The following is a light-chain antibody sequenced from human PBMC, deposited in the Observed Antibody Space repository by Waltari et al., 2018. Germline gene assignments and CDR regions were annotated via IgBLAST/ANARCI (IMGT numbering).Light chain of an antibody. J-gene: IGLJ3*02. CDR3: VLYMGSGIWV. CDR2: KIN. Sequence: QTVVTQEPSLSVSPGGTVTLTCALSSGSVSSTSYASWYQQTPGQAPRTPLYKINNRSSGVPDRFSGSMLGNKAALPITRAQAEDESDYYCVLYMGSGIWVFGGGTKLTVL. V-gene: IGLV8-61*01. CDR1: SGSVSSTSY.